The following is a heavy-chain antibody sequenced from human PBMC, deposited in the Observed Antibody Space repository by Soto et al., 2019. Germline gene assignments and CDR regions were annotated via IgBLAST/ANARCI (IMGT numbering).Heavy chain of an antibody. Sequence: TEPLSLSCPVCGGSISSSNWWSWVRPPPGKGLETIGEIYHSGSTNYNPSLKSRVTISVDKSKNQFSLKLSSVTAADTAVYYCARGNPSSQYQLLGRYYYGMDVWGQGTTVTVS. V-gene: IGHV4-4*02. CDR2: IYHSGST. CDR1: GGSISSSNW. J-gene: IGHJ6*02. D-gene: IGHD2-2*01. CDR3: ARGNPSSQYQLLGRYYYGMDV.